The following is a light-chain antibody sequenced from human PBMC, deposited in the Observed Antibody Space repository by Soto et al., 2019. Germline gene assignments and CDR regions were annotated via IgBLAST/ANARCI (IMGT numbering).Light chain of an antibody. Sequence: QSVLTQPPSASGTPGQRVIISCSGSSSQIGSNTVNWYQQLPGTAPKLLIYSNNQRPSGVPDRFSGSKSGTSASLAISGLQSEYEADYYCAAWDDSMNGRYVFGTGTKVTVL. CDR1: SSQIGSNT. J-gene: IGLJ1*01. V-gene: IGLV1-44*01. CDR3: AAWDDSMNGRYV. CDR2: SNN.